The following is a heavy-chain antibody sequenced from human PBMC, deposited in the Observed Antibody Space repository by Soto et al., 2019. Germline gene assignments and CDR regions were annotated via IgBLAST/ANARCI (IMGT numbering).Heavy chain of an antibody. J-gene: IGHJ5*02. D-gene: IGHD2-8*02. CDR1: GFTFNIHA. Sequence: GGSLRLSCAASGFTFNIHAMTWVRQAPGKGLEWVSSITGSGGSTFYADSVQGRFTISRDNSKNTLYLRMNSLRAGDTAIYYCVRDLSTGVLKNWLDPWGQGTLVTVYS. V-gene: IGHV3-23*01. CDR3: VRDLSTGVLKNWLDP. CDR2: ITGSGGST.